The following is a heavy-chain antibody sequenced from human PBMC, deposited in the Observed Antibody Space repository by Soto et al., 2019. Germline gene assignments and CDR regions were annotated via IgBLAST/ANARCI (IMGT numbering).Heavy chain of an antibody. D-gene: IGHD3-22*01. J-gene: IGHJ6*02. CDR1: GFTFSNAW. Sequence: GGALRLSCAASGFTFSNAWMNWVRQAPGKGLEWVGRIKSKTDGGTTDYAAFVKGRFTISRDDSKNTLYLQMSSLKTEDAAVYYCTTLGQYYDTSPLDVWGQGTMVTVSS. V-gene: IGHV3-15*07. CDR3: TTLGQYYDTSPLDV. CDR2: IKSKTDGGTT.